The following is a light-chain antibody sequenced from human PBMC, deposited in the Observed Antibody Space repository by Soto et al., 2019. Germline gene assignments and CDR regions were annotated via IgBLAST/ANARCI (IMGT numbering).Light chain of an antibody. CDR1: QSVSSN. Sequence: EIVMTQSPATLSVSPGERATLSCRASQSVSSNLAWYQQKPGQAPRLLIYGASTRATGIPARFSGSGSGTEFTLTISSQQSQDFAVYYCQQYNNCPITFGQGTRLEIK. V-gene: IGKV3-15*01. CDR3: QQYNNCPIT. J-gene: IGKJ5*01. CDR2: GAS.